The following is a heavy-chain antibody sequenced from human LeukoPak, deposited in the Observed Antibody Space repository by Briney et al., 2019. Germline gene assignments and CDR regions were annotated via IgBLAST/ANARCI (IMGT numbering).Heavy chain of an antibody. CDR2: MNPNSGNT. Sequence: ASVKVSCKASGYTFTSYDINWVRQATGQGLEWMGWMNPNSGNTGYAQKFQGRVTMTRNTSISTAYMELSSLRSEDTAVYYCARNFWDYYDSSGYPYYYGTDVWGQGTTVTVSS. CDR3: ARNFWDYYDSSGYPYYYGTDV. V-gene: IGHV1-8*01. D-gene: IGHD3-22*01. CDR1: GYTFTSYD. J-gene: IGHJ6*02.